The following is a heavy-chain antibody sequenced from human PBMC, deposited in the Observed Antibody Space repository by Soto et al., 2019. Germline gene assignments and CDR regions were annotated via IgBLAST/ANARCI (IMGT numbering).Heavy chain of an antibody. CDR3: VPRHYYGSVRLDVNV. Sequence: QITLKESGPTLVRPTETLTLTCSFSGFSFSTTGMGVVWVRQPPGVSLEGLALLYWADDKRYSPSLNIRLTITADTSKIQVVLIMTSMDVVDTATYYCVPRHYYGSVRLDVNVWGQSITATVS. D-gene: IGHD3-10*01. CDR1: GFSFSTTGMG. V-gene: IGHV2-5*02. J-gene: IGHJ6*02. CDR2: LYWADDK.